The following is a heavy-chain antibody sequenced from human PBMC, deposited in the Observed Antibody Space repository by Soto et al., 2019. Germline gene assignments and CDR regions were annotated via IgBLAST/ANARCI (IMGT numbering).Heavy chain of an antibody. V-gene: IGHV3-23*04. CDR1: GFTFSSSG. CDR2: ISGSGGST. Sequence: VQLVESGGGVVQPGRSLRLSCAASGFTFSSSGLHWVRQIPGKGLEWVSAISGSGGSTYYADPVKGRFTISRDNSKNTLYLQMNSLRAEDTAVYYCAKDKRAYSGYEVPELDYWGQGTLVTVSS. D-gene: IGHD5-12*01. J-gene: IGHJ4*02. CDR3: AKDKRAYSGYEVPELDY.